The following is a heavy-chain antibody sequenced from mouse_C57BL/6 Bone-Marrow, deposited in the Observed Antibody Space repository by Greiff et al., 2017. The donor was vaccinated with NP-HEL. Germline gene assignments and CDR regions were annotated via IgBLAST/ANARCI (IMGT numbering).Heavy chain of an antibody. D-gene: IGHD5-1*01. Sequence: VQLQQSGADLARPGASVKLSCKASGYTFTSYGISWVKQRTGQGLEWIGEIYPRSGNTYYNEKFKGKATLTADKSSSTAYMELRSLTSEDSAVYFCARSREYPAWFAYWGQGTLVTVSA. CDR1: GYTFTSYG. CDR2: IYPRSGNT. CDR3: ARSREYPAWFAY. V-gene: IGHV1-81*01. J-gene: IGHJ3*01.